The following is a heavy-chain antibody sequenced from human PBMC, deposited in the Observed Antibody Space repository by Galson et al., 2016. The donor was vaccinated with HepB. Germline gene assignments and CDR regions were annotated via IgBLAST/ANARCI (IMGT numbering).Heavy chain of an antibody. D-gene: IGHD1-14*01. V-gene: IGHV3-15*01. CDR2: ITSNVVGGPT. CDR1: GLIFREAW. CDR3: TWTGFSWFDS. J-gene: IGHJ5*01. Sequence: SLRLSCAASGLIFREAWVRWVRQAPGKGLEFIGRITSNVVGGPTDYGAPVKGRFTISGDDSQNTVYLQMNSLQTEDTAVYYCTWTGFSWFDSWGQGTLVTVSS.